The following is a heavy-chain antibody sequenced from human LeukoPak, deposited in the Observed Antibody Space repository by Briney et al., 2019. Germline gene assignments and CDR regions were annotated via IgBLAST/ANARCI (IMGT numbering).Heavy chain of an antibody. J-gene: IGHJ4*02. D-gene: IGHD6-19*01. CDR3: AKAAYSSGWSRASYFDY. V-gene: IGHV3-74*01. CDR1: GFTFSSYW. CDR2: INSDGSST. Sequence: GGSLRLSCAASGFTFSSYWMHWVRHAPGKGLVWVSRINSDGSSTSYADSVKGRFTISRDNAKNTLYLQMNSLRAEDTALYYCAKAAYSSGWSRASYFDYWGQGTLVTVSS.